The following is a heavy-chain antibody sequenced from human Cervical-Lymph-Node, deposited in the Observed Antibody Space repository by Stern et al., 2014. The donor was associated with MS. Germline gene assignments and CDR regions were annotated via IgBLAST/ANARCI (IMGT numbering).Heavy chain of an antibody. Sequence: QVQLVESGAGVVQPGRSLRLSCAASGFTFSSYGMHWVRQAPGKGLEWVAVILYDGSNPYYADSFKGRFTISTDNSTTTLSLQLNSMRAKDTAVYYCARDTNVDTAMVTILRYYYGMDVWGQGTTVTVSS. J-gene: IGHJ6*02. V-gene: IGHV3-33*01. CDR2: ILYDGSNP. CDR3: ARDTNVDTAMVTILRYYYGMDV. CDR1: GFTFSSYG. D-gene: IGHD5-18*01.